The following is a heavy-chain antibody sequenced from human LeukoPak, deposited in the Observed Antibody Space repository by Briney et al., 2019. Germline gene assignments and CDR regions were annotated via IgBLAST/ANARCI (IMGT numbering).Heavy chain of an antibody. CDR1: GFTFSTYG. CDR2: ISGSGGST. D-gene: IGHD3-3*01. CDR3: ARDFDYFDY. V-gene: IGHV3-21*01. Sequence: GGSLRLSCAASGFTFSTYGMSWVRQAPGKGLEWVSTISGSGGSTYYADSVKGRFTISRDNAKNSLYLQMNSLRAEDTAVYYCARDFDYFDYWGQGTLVTVSS. J-gene: IGHJ4*02.